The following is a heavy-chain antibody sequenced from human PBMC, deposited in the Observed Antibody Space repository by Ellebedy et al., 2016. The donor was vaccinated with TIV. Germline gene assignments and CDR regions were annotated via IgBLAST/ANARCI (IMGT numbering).Heavy chain of an antibody. CDR2: IHADGSRT. Sequence: GESLKISCAASGFTFGSYWMHCVGQAQGMGPVWVAGIHADGSRTPYADSVKGRFTISRDNAKNTLYLQMNSLSAEDTAVYYCAREGPEFWGQGTLVTVSS. V-gene: IGHV3-74*01. CDR3: AREGPEF. D-gene: IGHD3-10*01. CDR1: GFTFGSYW. J-gene: IGHJ4*02.